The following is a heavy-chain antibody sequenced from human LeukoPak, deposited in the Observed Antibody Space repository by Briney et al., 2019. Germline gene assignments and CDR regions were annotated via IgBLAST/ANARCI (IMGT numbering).Heavy chain of an antibody. D-gene: IGHD1-26*01. Sequence: GGSLRLSCAASGFTLSGSAMQWVRQAPGKGLEWVGRIRTKASNYATAYGAVVQGRFLISREDSKNMAFLQMNGLKTEDTAVYYCVRRFSGSYYYGHWGQGTLVTVSS. CDR3: VRRFSGSYYYGH. CDR1: GFTLSGSA. CDR2: IRTKASNYAT. V-gene: IGHV3-73*01. J-gene: IGHJ4*02.